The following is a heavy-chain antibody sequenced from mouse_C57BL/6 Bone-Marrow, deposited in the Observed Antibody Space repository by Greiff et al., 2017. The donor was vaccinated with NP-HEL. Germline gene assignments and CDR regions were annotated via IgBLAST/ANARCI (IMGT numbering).Heavy chain of an antibody. CDR3: AGDRYGNYYFDY. V-gene: IGHV12-3*01. J-gene: IGHJ2*01. CDR2: ITHSGET. D-gene: IGHD2-1*01. CDR1: GFPITSGYY. Sequence: VMLVESGPGLVKPSQSLFLTCSITGFPITSGYYWIWIRQSPGKPLEWMGYITHSGETFYNPSLQSPISITRETSKNQFFLHLNSVTTEDTAMYYCAGDRYGNYYFDYWGQGTTLTVSS.